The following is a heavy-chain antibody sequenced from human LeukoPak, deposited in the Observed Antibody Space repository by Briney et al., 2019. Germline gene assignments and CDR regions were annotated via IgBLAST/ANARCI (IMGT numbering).Heavy chain of an antibody. V-gene: IGHV4-31*03. J-gene: IGHJ6*02. CDR1: GGSISSGDYY. CDR3: ARDRYDSYPMDV. D-gene: IGHD3-3*01. CDR2: IYYSGRT. Sequence: PSETLSLTCTVSGGSISSGDYYWSWIRQHPGKGLEWIGYIYYSGRTYYNPSLKSRVTISVDMSKNQFSLKLSSVTAADTAVYYRARDRYDSYPMDVWGQGTTVTVSS.